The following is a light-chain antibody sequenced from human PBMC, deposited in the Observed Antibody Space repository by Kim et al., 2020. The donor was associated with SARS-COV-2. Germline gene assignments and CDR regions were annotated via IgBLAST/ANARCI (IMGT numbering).Light chain of an antibody. CDR3: LQHSTYPFT. CDR2: GAS. Sequence: ASVGDRVTITCRASQDIRNDLGWYQQNPGRAPKRLIYGASSLQSGVPSRFSGSDAGTEFTLAISSVQPEYFATYFCLQHSTYPFTFGQGTRLEIK. J-gene: IGKJ5*01. CDR1: QDIRND. V-gene: IGKV1-17*01.